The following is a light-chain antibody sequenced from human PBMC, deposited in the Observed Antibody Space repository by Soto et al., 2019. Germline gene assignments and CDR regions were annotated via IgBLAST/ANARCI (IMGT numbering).Light chain of an antibody. Sequence: SVLTQPPSASGTPGQRVTISCSGSSSNIGNNFAYWYQQLPGTAPKLLISRNNDRPSGVPDRFSGSKSGTSASLAISGLRSDDEADYYCAAWDDSLSGPVFGGGTKLTVL. CDR1: SSNIGNNF. J-gene: IGLJ2*01. CDR3: AAWDDSLSGPV. CDR2: RNN. V-gene: IGLV1-47*01.